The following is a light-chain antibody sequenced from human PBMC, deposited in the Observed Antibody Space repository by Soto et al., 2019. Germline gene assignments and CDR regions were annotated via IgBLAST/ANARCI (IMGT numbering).Light chain of an antibody. CDR1: QGISRS. V-gene: IGKV1D-12*01. CDR2: AAS. CDR3: QQADTFPIT. J-gene: IGKJ5*01. Sequence: IQMTQSPYFVSASVGDRVTISCQASQGISRSLAWYQQKPGKAPKLLIYAASSLQSGVPSRFSGSGFGTDFTLTISSLQPEDSAIYYCQQADTFPITFGQGTRLEI.